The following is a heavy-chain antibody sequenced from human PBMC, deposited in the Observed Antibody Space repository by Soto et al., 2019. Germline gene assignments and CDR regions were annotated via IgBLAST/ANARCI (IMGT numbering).Heavy chain of an antibody. CDR1: GYTLTELS. Sequence: ASVKVSCKVSGYTLTELSMHWVRQAPGKGLEWMGGFDPEDGETIYAQKFQGRVTMTEDTSTDTAYMELSSLRSEDTAVYYCATSGRLGTAQNWFDPWGQGTLVTVSS. J-gene: IGHJ5*02. CDR3: ATSGRLGTAQNWFDP. V-gene: IGHV1-24*01. D-gene: IGHD5-18*01. CDR2: FDPEDGET.